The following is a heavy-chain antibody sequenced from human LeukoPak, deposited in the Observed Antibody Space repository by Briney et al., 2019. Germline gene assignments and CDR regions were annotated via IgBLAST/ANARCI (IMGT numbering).Heavy chain of an antibody. J-gene: IGHJ3*02. CDR3: AGTYDFWSGYCAFDI. CDR1: GGSISSGSYY. Sequence: SQTLSLTCTVSGGSISSGSYYWNWIRQPAGKGLEWIGRIYTSGSTNYNPSLKSRVTISVDTSKNQFSLKLSSVTAADTAVYYCAGTYDFWSGYCAFDIWGQGTMVTVSS. V-gene: IGHV4-61*02. D-gene: IGHD3-3*01. CDR2: IYTSGST.